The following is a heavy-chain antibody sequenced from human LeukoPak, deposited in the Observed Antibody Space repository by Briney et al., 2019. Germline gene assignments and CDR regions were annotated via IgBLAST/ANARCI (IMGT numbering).Heavy chain of an antibody. J-gene: IGHJ4*02. CDR1: GFTFSSYG. Sequence: GGSLRLSCAASGFTFSSYGMHWVRQAPGKGLEWVAFIRYDGSNKYYADSVKGRFTISRDNSKNTLYLQMNSLRAEDTAVYYCAKADIARDFWSGRDYFGYWGQGTLVTVSS. CDR2: IRYDGSNK. D-gene: IGHD3-3*01. CDR3: AKADIARDFWSGRDYFGY. V-gene: IGHV3-30*02.